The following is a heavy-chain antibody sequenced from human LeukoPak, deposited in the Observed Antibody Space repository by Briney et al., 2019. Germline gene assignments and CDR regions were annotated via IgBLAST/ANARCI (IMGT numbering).Heavy chain of an antibody. CDR2: IYSGGST. CDR3: ARVSPLWYYDSSGYYDY. D-gene: IGHD3-22*01. Sequence: GSLRLSCAASGFTVSSNYMSWVRQAPGKGLEWVSVIYSGGSTYYADSVKGRFTISRDDSKNTLYLQMNSLRAENTAVYYCARVSPLWYYDSSGYYDYWGQGTLVTVSS. J-gene: IGHJ4*02. CDR1: GFTVSSNY. V-gene: IGHV3-53*01.